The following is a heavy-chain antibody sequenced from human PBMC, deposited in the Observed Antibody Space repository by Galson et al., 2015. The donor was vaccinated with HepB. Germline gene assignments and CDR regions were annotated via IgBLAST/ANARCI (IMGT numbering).Heavy chain of an antibody. J-gene: IGHJ5*02. CDR2: ISNNGRER. V-gene: IGHV3-30*18. CDR3: AKGRSYSPSSAEAEFDP. Sequence: SLRLSCAVSGLSFSTYGMHWVRQAPGKGLEWVAYISNNGRERFYLDLVKGRFSISRDNSKNTVYLQMNSLRAEDTAVYSCAKGRSYSPSSAEAEFDPWGQGTLVTVSS. CDR1: GLSFSTYG. D-gene: IGHD1-26*01.